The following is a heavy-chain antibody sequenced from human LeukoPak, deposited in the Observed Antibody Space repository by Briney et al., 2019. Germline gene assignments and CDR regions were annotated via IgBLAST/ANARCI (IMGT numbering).Heavy chain of an antibody. CDR1: GFTFSSYS. CDR2: ISSSSYI. CDR3: ARVGYCSSTSCYTGRDYYYYGMDV. Sequence: GGSLRLSCAASGFTFSSYSMNWVRQAPGKGLEWVSSISSSSYIYYADSVKGRFTISRDNAKNSLYLQMDSLRAEDTAVYYCARVGYCSSTSCYTGRDYYYYGMDVWGQGTTVTVSS. J-gene: IGHJ6*02. V-gene: IGHV3-21*01. D-gene: IGHD2-2*02.